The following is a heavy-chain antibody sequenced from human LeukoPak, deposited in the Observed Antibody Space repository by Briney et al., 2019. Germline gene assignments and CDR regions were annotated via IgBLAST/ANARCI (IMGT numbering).Heavy chain of an antibody. CDR1: GFTFNTYT. CDR3: ARSVGSYYGDF. D-gene: IGHD4-11*01. CDR2: ITSSSSFT. V-gene: IGHV3-21*06. Sequence: GSLRLSCAASGFTFNTYTMSWVRQAPGKGLEWVSSITSSSSFTYYADSVKGRFTISRDNAKNLLYLQMNSLRVEDTAVYHCARSVGSYYGDFWGQGTLVTVSS. J-gene: IGHJ4*02.